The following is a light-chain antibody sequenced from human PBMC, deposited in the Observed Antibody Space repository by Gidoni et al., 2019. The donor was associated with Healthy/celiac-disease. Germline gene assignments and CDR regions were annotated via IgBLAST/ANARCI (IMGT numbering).Light chain of an antibody. Sequence: DIVMTQSPDSLAVSLGERATINCKSSQSVLYSSNNKNYLAWYQQKPGQPTKLVIYWASTRESGVPDRFSGSGSGTDFTLTISSLQAEDVAVYYCQQYYSTPCSFGQXTKLEIK. CDR3: QQYYSTPCS. V-gene: IGKV4-1*01. CDR2: WAS. J-gene: IGKJ2*04. CDR1: QSVLYSSNNKNY.